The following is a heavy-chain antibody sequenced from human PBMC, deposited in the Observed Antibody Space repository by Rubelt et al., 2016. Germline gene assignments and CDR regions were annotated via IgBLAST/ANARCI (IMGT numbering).Heavy chain of an antibody. J-gene: IGHJ4*02. CDR3: ARIRLETEAVTSFDY. D-gene: IGHD4-17*01. Sequence: QVTLRESGPALVKPTQTLTLTCTFSGFSLSTSGMCVSWIRQPPGKALEWLARIDWDDDKYYSTSLKTRLTTSKDTSKNQVGRTMTNMDPVDTATYACARIRLETEAVTSFDYWGQGTLVTVSS. CDR1: GFSLSTSGMC. CDR2: IDWDDDK. V-gene: IGHV2-70*15.